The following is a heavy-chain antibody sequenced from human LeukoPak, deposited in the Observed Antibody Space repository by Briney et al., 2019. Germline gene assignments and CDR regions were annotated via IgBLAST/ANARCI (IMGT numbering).Heavy chain of an antibody. D-gene: IGHD3-10*01. Sequence: SETLSLTCAVYGGSFSGYYWSWIRQPPGKGLEWIGEINHSGSTNYNPSLKSRVTISVDTSKNQFSLKLSSVTAADTAVYYCARLAVRGVIYYYYVDVWGKGTTVTISS. V-gene: IGHV4-34*01. CDR1: GGSFSGYY. CDR3: ARLAVRGVIYYYYVDV. CDR2: INHSGST. J-gene: IGHJ6*03.